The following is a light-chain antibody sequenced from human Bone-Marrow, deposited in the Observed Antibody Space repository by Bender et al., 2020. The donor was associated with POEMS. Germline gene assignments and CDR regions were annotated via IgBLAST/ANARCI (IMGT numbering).Light chain of an antibody. J-gene: IGLJ3*02. CDR3: QSADRSGFYEV. CDR1: VVAKKY. Sequence: SYELTQPSSVSVSPGQTARITCSGDVVAKKYVRWFQQRPGQAPVVVIYEDNERPSGIPDRFSGSSSGTTVTLIISGVQADDEADYYCQSADRSGFYEVFGGGTKLTVL. V-gene: IGLV3-25*03. CDR2: EDN.